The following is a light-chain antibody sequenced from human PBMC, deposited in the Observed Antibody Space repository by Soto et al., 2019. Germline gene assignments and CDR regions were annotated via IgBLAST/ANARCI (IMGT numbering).Light chain of an antibody. CDR3: QQYGNSPIT. V-gene: IGKV3D-20*01. CDR1: QSVTNTY. CDR2: DAS. Sequence: EIVLTQSPATLSLSPGQRATLSCGASQSVTNTYLAWYQQKPGLAPRLLIYDASTRATGTPDRFSGSGSGTDFTLTISRLEPEDFAVYYCQQYGNSPITFGQGTRLDIK. J-gene: IGKJ5*01.